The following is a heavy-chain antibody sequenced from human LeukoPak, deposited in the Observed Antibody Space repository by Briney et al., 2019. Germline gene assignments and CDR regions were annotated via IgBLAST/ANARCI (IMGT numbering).Heavy chain of an antibody. Sequence: PSQTLSLTCTVSCRSISSGSYYSTWIRQPAGKGLDWIGRIYTIGSTNYNPSLNSRATISIDTSKNQFSLKLSSVTAADTAVYYCAREFTVITNTDSYHMDVWGKGTTVTISS. CDR3: AREFTVITNTDSYHMDV. D-gene: IGHD3-22*01. CDR2: IYTIGST. J-gene: IGHJ6*03. V-gene: IGHV4-61*02. CDR1: CRSISSGSYY.